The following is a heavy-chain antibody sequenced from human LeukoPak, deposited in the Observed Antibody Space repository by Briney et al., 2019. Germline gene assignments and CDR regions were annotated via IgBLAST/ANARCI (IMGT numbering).Heavy chain of an antibody. V-gene: IGHV5-51*01. Sequence: GESLKISCKGSGYSFTSYLIGWVRQMPGKGLEWMGIIYPGDSDTTYSPSFQGQVTISADKSTSTAYLQWSTLKASDTAMYYCARRRSVYSGYDSWGQGTLVTVPS. CDR1: GYSFTSYL. CDR3: ARRRSVYSGYDS. J-gene: IGHJ4*02. D-gene: IGHD5-12*01. CDR2: IYPGDSDT.